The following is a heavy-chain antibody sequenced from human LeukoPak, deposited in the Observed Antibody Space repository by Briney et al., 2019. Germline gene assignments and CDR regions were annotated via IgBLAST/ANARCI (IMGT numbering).Heavy chain of an antibody. Sequence: SETLSLTCTVSGGSITSSSHYWGWIRQPPGKGLEWIGSLYYRGTTYYNPSLKSRVTISADTSKNQFSLKLNSVTAADTAVYYCARHCYSSGYFSDAFDIWGQGTMVTVSS. CDR1: GGSITSSSHY. V-gene: IGHV4-39*01. CDR3: ARHCYSSGYFSDAFDI. CDR2: LYYRGTT. J-gene: IGHJ3*02. D-gene: IGHD3-22*01.